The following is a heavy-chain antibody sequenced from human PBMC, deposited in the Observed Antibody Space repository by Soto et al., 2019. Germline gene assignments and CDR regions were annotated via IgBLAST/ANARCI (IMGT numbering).Heavy chain of an antibody. Sequence: VGSLRLSCAASGFTFSSYAMSWVRQTPGKGLEWVSLFSGSGGDTYYADSVKGRLTISRDNSKNTLYLQMNSLRAEDTAVYYCAAGTNSDWYTYWGQGTLVTVSS. CDR3: AAGTNSDWYTY. CDR1: GFTFSSYA. V-gene: IGHV3-23*01. CDR2: FSGSGGDT. J-gene: IGHJ4*02. D-gene: IGHD1-1*01.